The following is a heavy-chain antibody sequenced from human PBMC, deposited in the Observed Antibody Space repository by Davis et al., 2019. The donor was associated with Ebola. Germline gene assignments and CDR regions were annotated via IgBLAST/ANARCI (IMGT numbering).Heavy chain of an antibody. D-gene: IGHD1-1*01. V-gene: IGHV3-23*01. Sequence: GESLKISCAASGFTFRSYAMSWVRQAPGKGLEWVSAMAGSSGSTYYADSVKGRFTISRDNSKNTLYMEMNSLRAEDTALYYCAKSAGTPGWFGPWGQGTLVTVSS. CDR3: AKSAGTPGWFGP. J-gene: IGHJ5*02. CDR2: MAGSSGST. CDR1: GFTFRSYA.